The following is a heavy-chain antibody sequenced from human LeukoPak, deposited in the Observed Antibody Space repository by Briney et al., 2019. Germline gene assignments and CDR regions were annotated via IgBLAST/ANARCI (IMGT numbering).Heavy chain of an antibody. CDR2: INPKSGAT. V-gene: IGHV1-2*02. J-gene: IGHJ6*02. CDR3: AKGATEGYYYYYGLDV. Sequence: ASVKVSCKASGHTFTGYFMHWVRQAPGQGLEWMGWINPKSGATTYPQKFQDRVTLTRDTSINTAYMDLSGLTSDDTAVFYCAKGATEGYYYYYGLDVWGQGTTVTVSS. CDR1: GHTFTGYF.